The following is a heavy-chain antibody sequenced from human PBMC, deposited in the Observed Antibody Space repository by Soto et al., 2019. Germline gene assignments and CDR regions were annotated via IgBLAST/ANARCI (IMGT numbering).Heavy chain of an antibody. D-gene: IGHD6-6*01. CDR3: AIPDHIAARPYYYGMDV. Sequence: QVQLQQWGAGLLKPSETLSLTCAVYGGSFSGYYWSWIRQPPGKGLEWIGEINHSGSTNYNPSLKSRVTISVETSKNQFSLKLSSVTAADTAVYYCAIPDHIAARPYYYGMDVWGQGTTVTVSS. V-gene: IGHV4-34*01. CDR1: GGSFSGYY. J-gene: IGHJ6*02. CDR2: INHSGST.